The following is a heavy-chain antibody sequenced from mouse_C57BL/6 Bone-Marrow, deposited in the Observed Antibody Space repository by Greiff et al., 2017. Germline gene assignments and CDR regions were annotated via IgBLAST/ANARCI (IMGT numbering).Heavy chain of an antibody. CDR1: GYTFTSYW. Sequence: VPLQQPGAELVMPGASVKLSCKASGYTFTSYWMHWVKQRPGQGLEWIGEIDPSVSYTNYNQKFKGKSTLTADKSSSTAYMHLSSLTSEDSAVYYCSPYGDDGGFAYWGQGTLVTVTA. J-gene: IGHJ3*01. CDR2: IDPSVSYT. CDR3: SPYGDDGGFAY. D-gene: IGHD2-2*01. V-gene: IGHV1-69*01.